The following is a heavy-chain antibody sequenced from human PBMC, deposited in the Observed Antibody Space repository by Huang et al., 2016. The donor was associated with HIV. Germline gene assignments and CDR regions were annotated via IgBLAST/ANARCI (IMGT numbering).Heavy chain of an antibody. Sequence: HLQLQESGPGLVKPSETLSLTCTVSAGSISNSTYYWGWIRQPPGKGLEWIGSVYYSGSTYYYPSLKSRLTISVDTSKNQFSLKLRSVTSADTAVYYCARHSYSGYDWGYWGQGTLVTVSS. CDR3: ARHSYSGYDWGY. CDR1: AGSISNSTYY. CDR2: VYYSGST. D-gene: IGHD5-12*01. V-gene: IGHV4-39*01. J-gene: IGHJ4*02.